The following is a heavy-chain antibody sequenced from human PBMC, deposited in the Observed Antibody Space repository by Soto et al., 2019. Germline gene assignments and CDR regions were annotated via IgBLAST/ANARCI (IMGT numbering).Heavy chain of an antibody. CDR1: GGTFSSYA. Sequence: GASGKVSCKASGGTFSSYAISWVRQAPGQGLEWMGWIIPIFGTANYAQKFQGRVTITADESTSTAYMELSSLRSEDTAVYYCARGFSMAKFDYYYGMDVWGQGTTVTVPS. J-gene: IGHJ6*02. CDR2: IIPIFGTA. CDR3: ARGFSMAKFDYYYGMDV. V-gene: IGHV1-69*13. D-gene: IGHD3-10*01.